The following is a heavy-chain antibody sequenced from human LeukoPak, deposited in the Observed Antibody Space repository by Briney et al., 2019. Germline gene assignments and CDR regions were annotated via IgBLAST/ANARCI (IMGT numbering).Heavy chain of an antibody. Sequence: SETLSLTCAVYGGSFSGYYWSWIRQPPGKGLEWIGEINHSGSTNYNPSLKSRVTISVDTSKNKFSLKLSSVTAADTAVYYCARALSFWSGYCFDYWGQGTLVTVSS. V-gene: IGHV4-34*01. CDR3: ARALSFWSGYCFDY. CDR1: GGSFSGYY. J-gene: IGHJ4*02. CDR2: INHSGST. D-gene: IGHD3-3*01.